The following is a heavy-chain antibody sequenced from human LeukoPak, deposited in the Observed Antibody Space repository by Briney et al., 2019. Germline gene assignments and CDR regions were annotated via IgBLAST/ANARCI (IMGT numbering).Heavy chain of an antibody. Sequence: PETLSLTCTVSGGPISSYYWSWIRQPPGKGLEWIGYIYYSGSTNYNPSLKSRVTISVDTSKNQFSLKLSSVTAADTAVYYCARQVGGDFDYWGQGTLVTVSS. D-gene: IGHD2-21*01. CDR2: IYYSGST. CDR1: GGPISSYY. CDR3: ARQVGGDFDY. J-gene: IGHJ4*02. V-gene: IGHV4-59*08.